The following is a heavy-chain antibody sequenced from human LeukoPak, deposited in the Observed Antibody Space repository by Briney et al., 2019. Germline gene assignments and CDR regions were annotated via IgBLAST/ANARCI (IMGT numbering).Heavy chain of an antibody. CDR1: GFTFSSYG. J-gene: IGHJ4*02. D-gene: IGHD3-22*01. Sequence: GGSLRLSCAASGFTFSSYGMHWVRQAPGKGLEWVAFIRYDGSNKYYADSVKGRFTISRDNSKNTLYLQMNSLRAEDTAVYYCATPFQARKEGLFVHWGQGTLVTVSS. V-gene: IGHV3-30*02. CDR3: ATPFQARKEGLFVH. CDR2: IRYDGSNK.